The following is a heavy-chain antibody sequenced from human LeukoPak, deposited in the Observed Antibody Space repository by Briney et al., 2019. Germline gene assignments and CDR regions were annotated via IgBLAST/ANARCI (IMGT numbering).Heavy chain of an antibody. Sequence: GGSLRLSCSASGFTFSNYAMHWDRQAPGKGLEYVSAISSNGANTYYADSVKGRVTISRDNSKNTLFLQLSSLRVEDTAVYYCVKRYCSGGSCYQFDYWGQGTLVIVSS. J-gene: IGHJ4*02. CDR3: VKRYCSGGSCYQFDY. CDR1: GFTFSNYA. CDR2: ISSNGANT. D-gene: IGHD2-15*01. V-gene: IGHV3-64D*09.